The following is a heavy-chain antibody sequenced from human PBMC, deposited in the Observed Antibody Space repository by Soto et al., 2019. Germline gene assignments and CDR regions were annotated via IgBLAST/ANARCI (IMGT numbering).Heavy chain of an antibody. CDR3: ARRAIYGDYAKIDY. CDR2: INHSGST. CDR1: GGSFSGYY. D-gene: IGHD4-17*01. J-gene: IGHJ4*02. Sequence: SETLSLTCAVYGGSFSGYYWSWIRQPPGKGLEWIGEINHSGSTNYNPSLKSRVTISVDTSKNQFSLKLSSVTAADTAVYYCARRAIYGDYAKIDYWGQGTLVTVSS. V-gene: IGHV4-34*01.